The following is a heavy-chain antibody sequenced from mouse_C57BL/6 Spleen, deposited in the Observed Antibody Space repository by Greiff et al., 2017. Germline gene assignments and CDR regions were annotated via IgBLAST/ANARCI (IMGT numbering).Heavy chain of an antibody. D-gene: IGHD1-2*01. Sequence: VQLQQSGPELVKPGASVKISCKASGYSFTDYNMNWVKQSNGKSLEWIGVINPNYGTTSYNQKFKGKATLTVDQSSSTAYMQLNSLTSEDSAVYYCARTLLYYGPRGDYAMDYWGQGTSVTVSS. CDR1: GYSFTDYN. J-gene: IGHJ4*01. CDR3: ARTLLYYGPRGDYAMDY. CDR2: INPNYGTT. V-gene: IGHV1-39*01.